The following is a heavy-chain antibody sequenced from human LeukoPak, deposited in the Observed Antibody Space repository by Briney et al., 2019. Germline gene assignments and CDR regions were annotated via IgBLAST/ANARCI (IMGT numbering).Heavy chain of an antibody. Sequence: GESLTLSCTVSGLPFSSYSMNWVRPAPGEGLEWVSSIRSERRHFYYTDLVEGRLNISRDNDKKPLYLQMNSRRAEDTAVYYCARDGTVAGESYYYYYMDVWGKGTTVTVSS. V-gene: IGHV3-21*01. CDR2: IRSERRHF. CDR1: GLPFSSYS. J-gene: IGHJ6*03. D-gene: IGHD6-19*01. CDR3: ARDGTVAGESYYYYYMDV.